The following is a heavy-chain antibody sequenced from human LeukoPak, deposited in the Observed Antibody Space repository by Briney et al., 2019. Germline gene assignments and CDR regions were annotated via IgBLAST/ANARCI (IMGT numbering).Heavy chain of an antibody. CDR1: GYSISSGYY. Sequence: LSLTCAVSGYSISSGYYWGWIRQPPGKGLEWVSSISSSSNYINYADSVKGRFTISRDNAKNSLYLQMNSLRAEDTAVYYCARSFSGWYHDYWGQGTLVTVSS. CDR3: ARSFSGWYHDY. D-gene: IGHD6-19*01. J-gene: IGHJ4*02. V-gene: IGHV3-11*06. CDR2: ISSSSNYI.